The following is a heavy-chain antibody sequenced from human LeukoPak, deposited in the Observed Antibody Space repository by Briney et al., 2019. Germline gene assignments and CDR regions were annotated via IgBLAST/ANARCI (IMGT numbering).Heavy chain of an antibody. CDR2: IHYSGSS. J-gene: IGHJ4*02. V-gene: IGHV4-59*01. CDR1: GGSLSSYY. D-gene: IGHD1-20*01. Sequence: SETLSLTCTVSGGSLSSYYWSWIRQPPGKGLEWIGYIHYSGSSKHNPSLKSRVTISVDTSKKQFSLKLTSVTAADTAVYFCARDGITGTPHFDYWGQGTLVTVSS. CDR3: ARDGITGTPHFDY.